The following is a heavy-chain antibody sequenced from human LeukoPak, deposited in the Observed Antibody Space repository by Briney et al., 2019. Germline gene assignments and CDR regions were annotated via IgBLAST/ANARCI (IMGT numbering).Heavy chain of an antibody. CDR1: GFTFSSYW. D-gene: IGHD4-17*01. CDR2: IKQDGSEK. V-gene: IGHV3-7*01. J-gene: IGHJ4*02. CDR3: ARERRPTVLYFDY. Sequence: GGSLRLSCAASGFTFSSYWMSWVRQAPGKGLEWVANIKQDGSEKYYVDSVKGRFTISRDNAKNSLYLQMDSLRAEDTAVYYCARERRPTVLYFDYWGQGTLVTVSS.